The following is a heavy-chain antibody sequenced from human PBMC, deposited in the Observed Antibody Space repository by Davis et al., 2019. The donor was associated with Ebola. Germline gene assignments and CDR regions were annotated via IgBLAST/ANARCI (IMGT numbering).Heavy chain of an antibody. CDR1: GYTFTTYG. D-gene: IGHD4-17*01. V-gene: IGHV1-18*01. CDR3: ARGAYGHYYYGMDV. CDR2: IRTYNGNT. J-gene: IGHJ6*02. Sequence: ASVKVSCKASGYTFTTYGISWVRLAPGQGPEWMGWIRTYNGNTNYAQKLQGRVTMTTDTSTSTAYMELRSLRSDDTAVYYCARGAYGHYYYGMDVWGQGTTVTVSS.